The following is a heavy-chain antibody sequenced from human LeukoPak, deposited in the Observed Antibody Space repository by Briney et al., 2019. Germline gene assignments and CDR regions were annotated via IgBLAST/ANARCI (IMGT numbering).Heavy chain of an antibody. Sequence: GGSLRLSCAASGFTFSSYAMSWVRQAPGKGLEWVSAIRDSGSSTHYADSVKGRFTTSRDNSKSTLFLQMNSLRAEDTAIYYCAKYGPQDSGSSHFDYWGQGTLVTVSS. V-gene: IGHV3-23*01. CDR3: AKYGPQDSGSSHFDY. J-gene: IGHJ4*02. D-gene: IGHD1-26*01. CDR1: GFTFSSYA. CDR2: IRDSGSST.